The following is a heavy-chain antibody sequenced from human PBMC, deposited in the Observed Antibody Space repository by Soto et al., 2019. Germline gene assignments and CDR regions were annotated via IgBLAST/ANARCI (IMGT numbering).Heavy chain of an antibody. V-gene: IGHV3-30*03. Sequence: QAQLVESGGGVVQPGRSLRLSCAASGFTFNTYGVHWVRQAPGKGLEWVALISSDATSKFYGDSVKGRFTISRYNPKNTLYLQMNSLRAEDTAVYYCAAHSGKYWNHFYSWGLGTLVTVSS. J-gene: IGHJ4*02. D-gene: IGHD1-1*01. CDR1: GFTFNTYG. CDR2: ISSDATSK. CDR3: AAHSGKYWNHFYS.